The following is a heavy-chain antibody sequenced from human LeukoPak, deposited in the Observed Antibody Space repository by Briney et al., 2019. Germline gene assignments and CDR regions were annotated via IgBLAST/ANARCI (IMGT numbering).Heavy chain of an antibody. CDR2: ISSSGGST. Sequence: GGSLRLSCAASGFTFSSYSMNWVRQAPGKGLEWVSAISSSGGSTYYADSVKGRFTISRDNSKNTLYLQMNSLRAEDTALYYCARATDGYSSSWPDYWGQGTLVTVSS. J-gene: IGHJ4*02. CDR3: ARATDGYSSSWPDY. D-gene: IGHD6-13*01. V-gene: IGHV3-23*01. CDR1: GFTFSSYS.